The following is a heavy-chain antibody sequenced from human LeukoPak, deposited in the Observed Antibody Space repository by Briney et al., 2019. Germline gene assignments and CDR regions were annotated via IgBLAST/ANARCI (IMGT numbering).Heavy chain of an antibody. Sequence: GASLKLSCAASGFTFSSYVMHWARQAPGKGLEWVSTISGSGGNTYYAYSVKSRFTISGNNSKNTLSLQINSLSAEDTAVYYRAKDPHYYGSSGYACLGYWGQGTLVTVSS. V-gene: IGHV3-23*01. J-gene: IGHJ4*02. D-gene: IGHD3-22*01. CDR3: AKDPHYYGSSGYACLGY. CDR2: ISGSGGNT. CDR1: GFTFSSYV.